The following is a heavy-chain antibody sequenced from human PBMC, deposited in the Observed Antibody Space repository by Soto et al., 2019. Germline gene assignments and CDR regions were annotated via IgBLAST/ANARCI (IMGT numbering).Heavy chain of an antibody. CDR3: ARRRGEGYFDY. J-gene: IGHJ4*02. CDR2: NSASGSDT. CDR1: GFTFSSFV. Sequence: EDQLLESGGDLVQPGGSLRLSCTASGFTFSSFVMGWVRQAPGKGLEWVSANSASGSDTYYADSVKGRFTISRDNSKNKLYLQMNGLRVEDTAVYYCARRRGEGYFDYWGQGTLVTVSS. V-gene: IGHV3-23*01. D-gene: IGHD3-16*01.